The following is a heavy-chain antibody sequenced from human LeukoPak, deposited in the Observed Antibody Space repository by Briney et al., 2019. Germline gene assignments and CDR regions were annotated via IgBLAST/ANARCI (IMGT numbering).Heavy chain of an antibody. CDR2: ISAYNGNT. CDR1: GGTFSSYA. CDR3: ARENEWLLLLS. D-gene: IGHD3-22*01. V-gene: IGHV1-18*01. J-gene: IGHJ4*02. Sequence: ASVKVSCKASGGTFSSYAISWVRQAPGQGLEWMGWISAYNGNTNYAQKLQGRATMTTDTSTSTAYMELRSLRSDDTAVYYCARENEWLLLLSWGQGTLVTVSS.